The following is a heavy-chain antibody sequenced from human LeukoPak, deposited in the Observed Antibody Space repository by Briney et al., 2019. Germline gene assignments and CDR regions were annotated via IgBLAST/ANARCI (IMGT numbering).Heavy chain of an antibody. CDR3: ASSKGSSSRFDP. V-gene: IGHV3-66*01. CDR1: GFTFSSYA. J-gene: IGHJ5*02. Sequence: GGSLRLSCAASGFTFSSYAMSWVRQAPGKGLEWVSVIYSGGSTYYADSVKGRFTISRDNSKNTLYLQMNSLRAEDTAVYYCASSKGSSSRFDPWGQGTLVTVSS. CDR2: IYSGGST. D-gene: IGHD6-13*01.